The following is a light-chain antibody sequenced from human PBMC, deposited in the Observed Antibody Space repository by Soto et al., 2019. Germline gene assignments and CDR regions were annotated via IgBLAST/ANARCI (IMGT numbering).Light chain of an antibody. CDR3: QQADSFPRT. CDR2: SAS. Sequence: IRGTKCPFQLTESPGARATLSCRASQSISSDVDWYQQKPGKPPKLLIYSASSLQSGVPSRFSGSRSGTDFALTISSLQRDDFATYYCQQADSFPRTFGQGTKVDIK. V-gene: IGKV1-6*01. J-gene: IGKJ1*01. CDR1: QSISSD.